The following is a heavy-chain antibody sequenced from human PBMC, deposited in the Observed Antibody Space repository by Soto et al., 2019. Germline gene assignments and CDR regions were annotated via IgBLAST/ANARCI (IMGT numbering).Heavy chain of an antibody. D-gene: IGHD6-19*01. Sequence: QVHLVQSGAEVKKPGSSVKVSCKAAGGTFSTYTLIWVRQAPGQGLEWMGRIIPMLTVTNSAQKFQGRVTLPADMATNSAFMDLTSLRSDATTLYYCSIGSWSAQTFDVWGQGTMVTVSS. CDR3: SIGSWSAQTFDV. V-gene: IGHV1-69*02. CDR2: IIPMLTVT. J-gene: IGHJ3*01. CDR1: GGTFSTYT.